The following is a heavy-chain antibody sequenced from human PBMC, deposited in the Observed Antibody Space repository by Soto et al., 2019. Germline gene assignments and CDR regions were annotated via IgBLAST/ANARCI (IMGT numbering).Heavy chain of an antibody. CDR1: GGTFSSYA. V-gene: IGHV1-69*01. CDR3: ARSQGSSTSLEIYYYYYYGMDV. D-gene: IGHD2-2*01. CDR2: IIPISGTA. J-gene: IGHJ6*02. Sequence: QVQLVQSGAEVKKPGSSVKVSCKASGGTFSSYAISWVRQAPGQGLEWMGGIIPISGTAKYAQKFQGRVTITADEPTSTAYMELSSLRSEDTAVYYCARSQGSSTSLEIYYYYYYGMDVWGQGTTVTVSS.